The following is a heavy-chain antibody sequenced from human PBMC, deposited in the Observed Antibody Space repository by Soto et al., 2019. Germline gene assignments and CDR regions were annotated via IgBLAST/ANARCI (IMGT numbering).Heavy chain of an antibody. CDR1: GGTFSSYA. CDR2: IIPIFGTA. J-gene: IGHJ6*02. CDR3: ATTDAQVPFYYVYGMDV. V-gene: IGHV1-69*13. Sequence: VASVKVSCKASGGTFSSYAISWVRQAPGQGLEWMGGIIPIFGTANCAQKFQGRVTITADESTSTAYMELSSLRSEDTAVYYCATTDAQVPFYYVYGMDVWGQGATVTVSS.